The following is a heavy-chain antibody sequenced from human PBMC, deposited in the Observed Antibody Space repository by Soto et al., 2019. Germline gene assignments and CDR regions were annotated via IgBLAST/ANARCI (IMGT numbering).Heavy chain of an antibody. Sequence: QVQLQESGPGLVKPSQTLSLTCTVSGGSISSGGYYWSWIRQHPGKGLEWIGYINYRGSTYYNPSLKSRVTISVDTSKNQFSLKLSSVTAADTAVYSCASWRSTEWFDPCGQGTLVTVSS. CDR3: ASWRSTEWFDP. J-gene: IGHJ5*02. D-gene: IGHD2-2*01. CDR2: INYRGST. CDR1: GGSISSGGYY. V-gene: IGHV4-31*03.